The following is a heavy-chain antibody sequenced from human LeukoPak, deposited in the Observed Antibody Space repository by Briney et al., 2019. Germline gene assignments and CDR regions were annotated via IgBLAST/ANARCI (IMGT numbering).Heavy chain of an antibody. V-gene: IGHV3-53*01. D-gene: IGHD3-16*01. CDR3: ARDQATSGGGLDT. CDR1: GFTVSGTH. J-gene: IGHJ5*02. CDR2: IYTGGTT. Sequence: GGSLRLSCAASGFTVSGTHMSWVRQAPGKGLEWVSAIYTGGTTYYSDSVEGRFTISRDKSKNTLYLQMDSLRVEDTAVYYCARDQATSGGGLDTWGQGTLVTVSS.